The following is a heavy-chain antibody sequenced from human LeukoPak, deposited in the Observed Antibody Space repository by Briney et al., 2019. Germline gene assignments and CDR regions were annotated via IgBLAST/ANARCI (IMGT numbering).Heavy chain of an antibody. CDR3: ASRGRWLQSYHFDY. J-gene: IGHJ4*02. D-gene: IGHD5-24*01. Sequence: ASVKVSCKASGYTFTSYGVSWVRQAPGQGLEWMGWISAYNGNTNYAQKLQGRVTMTTDTSTSTAYMELRSLRSDDTAVYYCASRGRWLQSYHFDYWGQGTLVTVSS. CDR2: ISAYNGNT. V-gene: IGHV1-18*01. CDR1: GYTFTSYG.